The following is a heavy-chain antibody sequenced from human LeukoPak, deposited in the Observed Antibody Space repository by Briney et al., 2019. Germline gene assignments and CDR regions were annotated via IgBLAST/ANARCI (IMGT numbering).Heavy chain of an antibody. CDR2: ISSSSNTI. CDR3: ASTMT. Sequence: GGSLRLSCATSGFTFSSYSMNWVRQAPGKGLEWVSYISSSSNTIYYADSVKGRFTISRDNAKNSLYLQMNSLRDKDTAVYYCASTMTWGQGTLVTVSS. J-gene: IGHJ4*02. V-gene: IGHV3-48*02. D-gene: IGHD3-22*01. CDR1: GFTFSSYS.